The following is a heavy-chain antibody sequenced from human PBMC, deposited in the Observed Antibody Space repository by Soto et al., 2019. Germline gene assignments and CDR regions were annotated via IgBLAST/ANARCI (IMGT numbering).Heavy chain of an antibody. J-gene: IGHJ4*02. CDR3: AKEVWFGELPQDIDYYFDY. Sequence: GGSLRLSCAASGFTFSSYGMHWVRQAPGKGLEWVAVISYDGSNKYYADSVKGRFTISRDNSKNTLYLQMNSLRAEDTAVYYCAKEVWFGELPQDIDYYFDYWGQGTLVTVSS. CDR1: GFTFSSYG. V-gene: IGHV3-30*18. CDR2: ISYDGSNK. D-gene: IGHD3-10*01.